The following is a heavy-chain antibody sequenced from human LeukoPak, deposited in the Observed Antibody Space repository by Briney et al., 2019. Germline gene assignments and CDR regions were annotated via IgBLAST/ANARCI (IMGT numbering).Heavy chain of an antibody. CDR1: GSYW. Sequence: GGSLRLSCAASGSYWMHWVRQAPGKGLVWVSHINSDGSWTSYADPVKGRFTISKDNAKNTVYLQMNNLRAEDTAVYYCVSFYETYWGRGTLVTVSS. V-gene: IGHV3-74*01. D-gene: IGHD2/OR15-2a*01. CDR3: VSFYETY. J-gene: IGHJ4*02. CDR2: INSDGSWT.